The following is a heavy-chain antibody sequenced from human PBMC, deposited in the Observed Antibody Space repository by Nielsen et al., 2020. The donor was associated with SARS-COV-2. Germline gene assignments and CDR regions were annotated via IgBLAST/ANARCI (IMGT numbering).Heavy chain of an antibody. V-gene: IGHV1-46*03. CDR1: GYTFINYH. D-gene: IGHD6-13*01. Sequence: ASVKVSCKASGYTFINYHLHWVRQAPGQGLEWMGTINPRVGRTSYAKKLQGRVTMTRDTSTSTVYMELSSLRSEDTAVYYCASSSWYRGFFDYWGQGTLVTVSS. J-gene: IGHJ4*02. CDR2: INPRVGRT. CDR3: ASSSWYRGFFDY.